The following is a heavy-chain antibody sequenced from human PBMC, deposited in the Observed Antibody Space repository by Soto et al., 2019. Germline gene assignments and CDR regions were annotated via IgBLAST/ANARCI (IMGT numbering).Heavy chain of an antibody. Sequence: QVQLQESGPGLVKPSQTLSLTCTVSGGSISSGTNYWSWIRQHPGKGLEWIGHIHYSGTTYYNPSLKSRVTISVEASKNQFSLKLSSVVAADTAVYYCARDARTTWDGDCSSYYYYNMDVWGQGTTVTVSS. CDR2: IHYSGTT. CDR1: GGSISSGTNY. V-gene: IGHV4-31*03. J-gene: IGHJ6*02. CDR3: ARDARTTWDGDCSSYYYYNMDV. D-gene: IGHD2-21*02.